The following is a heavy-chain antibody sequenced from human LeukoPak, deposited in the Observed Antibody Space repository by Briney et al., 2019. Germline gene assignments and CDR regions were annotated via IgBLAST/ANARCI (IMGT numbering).Heavy chain of an antibody. CDR1: GGTFSSYA. CDR3: ARDIQAYCSSTSCYRYGMDV. D-gene: IGHD2-2*01. V-gene: IGHV1-69*13. Sequence: AASVKVSCKASGGTFSSYAISWVRQAPGQGLEWMGGIIPIFGTANYAQKFQGRVTITADESTSTAYMELRSLRSDDTAVYYCARDIQAYCSSTSCYRYGMDVWGQGTTVTVSS. CDR2: IIPIFGTA. J-gene: IGHJ6*02.